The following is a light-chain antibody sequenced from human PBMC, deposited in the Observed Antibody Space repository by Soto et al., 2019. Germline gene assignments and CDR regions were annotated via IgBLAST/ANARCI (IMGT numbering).Light chain of an antibody. J-gene: IGLJ2*01. CDR1: SSDVGGYNY. CDR2: DVS. Sequence: QSVLTQPASVSGSPGQSITISCTGTSSDVGGYNYVSWYQQHPGKAPKLMIYDVSNRLSGVSNRFSGSKSGNTASLTISGVQAEDEADSYCSSYTSSSTLVVFGGGTKLTVL. V-gene: IGLV2-14*01. CDR3: SSYTSSSTLVV.